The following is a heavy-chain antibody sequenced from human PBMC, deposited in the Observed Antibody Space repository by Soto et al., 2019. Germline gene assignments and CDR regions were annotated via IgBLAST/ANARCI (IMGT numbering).Heavy chain of an antibody. J-gene: IGHJ4*02. Sequence: QVELVESGGGLVKPAGSLRLSCAAAGCTFSDYYMSWIRQAPGKGLEWISYISSSGNYADYADSMKGRFSISRDNAKSSLYLQVHSLRAEDTAVYYCARSSGSYWWEFDYWGQGTLVTVSS. D-gene: IGHD3-10*01. CDR3: ARSSGSYWWEFDY. CDR1: GCTFSDYY. V-gene: IGHV3-11*06. CDR2: ISSSGNYA.